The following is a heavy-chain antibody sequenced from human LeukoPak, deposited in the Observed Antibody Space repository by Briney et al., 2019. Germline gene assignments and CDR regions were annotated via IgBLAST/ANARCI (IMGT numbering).Heavy chain of an antibody. Sequence: ASVKVSCKASGYTFTSYGISWVRQAPGQGLEWMGWISAYNGNTNYAQKLQGRVTMTTDTSTSTAYMELRSLRSDDTAVYYCARSYCSSTSCSRTRYYYYYYMDVWGKGTTVTVTS. CDR3: ARSYCSSTSCSRTRYYYYYYMDV. J-gene: IGHJ6*03. CDR1: GYTFTSYG. CDR2: ISAYNGNT. V-gene: IGHV1-18*01. D-gene: IGHD2-2*01.